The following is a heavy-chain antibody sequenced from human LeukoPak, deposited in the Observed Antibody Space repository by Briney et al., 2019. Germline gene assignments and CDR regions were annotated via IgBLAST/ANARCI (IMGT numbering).Heavy chain of an antibody. D-gene: IGHD3-9*01. Sequence: GGSLRLSCAASGFTFSSYWMSWVRQASGKGLEWVGRIRSKANSYATAYAASVKGRFTISRDDSKNAAYLQMNSLKTEDTAVYYCTRPQTGYDILTGYYTPQDAFDIWGQGTMVTVSS. CDR3: TRPQTGYDILTGYYTPQDAFDI. CDR1: GFTFSSYW. CDR2: IRSKANSYAT. J-gene: IGHJ3*02. V-gene: IGHV3-73*01.